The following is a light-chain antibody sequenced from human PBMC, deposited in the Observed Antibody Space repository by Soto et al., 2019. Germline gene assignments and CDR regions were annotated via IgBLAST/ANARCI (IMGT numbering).Light chain of an antibody. J-gene: IGKJ3*01. V-gene: IGKV1-9*01. CDR3: QHLNNYPPFT. CDR1: QDIKTY. CDR2: GTF. Sequence: IQLTQSPSSLSASVGDRVSITCRASQDIKTYLAWYQQKRGKAPKLLISGTFTLQSGVPSRFNGSGSGTDFTLTISRLQPEDFATSYCQHLNNYPPFTFGPGTKVDLE.